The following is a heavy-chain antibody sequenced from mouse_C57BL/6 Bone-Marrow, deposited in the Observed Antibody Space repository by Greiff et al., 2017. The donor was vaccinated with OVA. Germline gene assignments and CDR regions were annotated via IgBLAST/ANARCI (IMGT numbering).Heavy chain of an antibody. Sequence: QVQLKQPGAELVKPGASVKLSCKASGYTFTSYWMHWVKQRPGRGLEWIGRIYPNSGGTKYNEKFKSKATLTVDKPSSTAYMQLSSLTSEDSAVYSCADSGGGYCYGSSYGYAMDYWGQGTSVTVSS. J-gene: IGHJ4*01. CDR3: ADSGGGYCYGSSYGYAMDY. D-gene: IGHD1-1*01. CDR2: IYPNSGGT. CDR1: GYTFTSYW. V-gene: IGHV1-72*01.